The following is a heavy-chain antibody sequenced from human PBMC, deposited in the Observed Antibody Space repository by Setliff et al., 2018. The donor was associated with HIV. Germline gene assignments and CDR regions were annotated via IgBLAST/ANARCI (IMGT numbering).Heavy chain of an antibody. J-gene: IGHJ6*03. Sequence: SETLSLTCTVSGGSISNYYWSWIRQPPGKGLEWIGYIYYSGSTTYNPSLESRVTISIDTSKNQFSLKLSSVTAADTAVYYCARQHYYDSSGRNLMDVWGKGTTGTVSS. CDR3: ARQHYYDSSGRNLMDV. CDR1: GGSISNYY. CDR2: IYYSGST. D-gene: IGHD3-22*01. V-gene: IGHV4-59*08.